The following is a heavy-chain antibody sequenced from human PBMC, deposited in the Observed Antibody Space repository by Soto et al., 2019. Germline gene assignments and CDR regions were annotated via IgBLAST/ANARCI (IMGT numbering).Heavy chain of an antibody. CDR2: IKQDGSEK. CDR3: ARAHLHDYIWGSYRRPATGFDY. CDR1: GFTFSSYW. Sequence: EVQLVESGGGLVQPGGSLRLSYAASGFTFSSYWMSWVRQAPGKGLEWVANIKQDGSEKYYVDSVKGRFTISRDNAKNSLYLQMNSLRAEDTAVYYCARAHLHDYIWGSYRRPATGFDYWGQGTLVTVSS. J-gene: IGHJ4*02. D-gene: IGHD3-16*02. V-gene: IGHV3-7*01.